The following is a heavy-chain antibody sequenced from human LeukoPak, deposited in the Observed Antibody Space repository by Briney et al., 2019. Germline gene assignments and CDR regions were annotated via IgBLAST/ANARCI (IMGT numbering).Heavy chain of an antibody. D-gene: IGHD2-2*01. V-gene: IGHV4-4*07. CDR3: AREDIVVVPAAIGFDY. CDR1: GGSISSYY. Sequence: SETLSLTCTVSGGSISSYYWSWIRQPAGKGLEWIGRIYTSGSTYYNPSHKSRVTISVDTSKNQFSLKLSSVTAADTAVYYCAREDIVVVPAAIGFDYWGQGTLVTVSS. CDR2: IYTSGST. J-gene: IGHJ4*02.